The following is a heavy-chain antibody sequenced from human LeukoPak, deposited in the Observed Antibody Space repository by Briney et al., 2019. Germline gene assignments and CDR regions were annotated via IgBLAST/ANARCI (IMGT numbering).Heavy chain of an antibody. CDR3: ARHWETSSWYVNY. V-gene: IGHV4-59*08. J-gene: IGHJ4*02. Sequence: TSETQSLTCTVSGGSISSYYWSWIRQPPGKGLEWIGYISYSGSTNYNPSLKSRVTMSVDTSKNQRSLKLSSVTAADTAVYYCARHWETSSWYVNYWGQGTLVTVSS. CDR1: GGSISSYY. CDR2: ISYSGST. D-gene: IGHD6-13*01.